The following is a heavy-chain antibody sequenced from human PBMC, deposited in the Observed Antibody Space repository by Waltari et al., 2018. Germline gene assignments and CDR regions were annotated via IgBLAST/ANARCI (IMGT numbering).Heavy chain of an antibody. V-gene: IGHV4-34*01. D-gene: IGHD3-3*01. Sequence: QVQLQQWGAGLLKPSETLSLTCAVYGGSFSGYYWSWIRQPPGKGLEWIGEINHSGSTNHNPSLKSRVTISVDTSKNQFSLKLSSVTAAGTAVYYCARGSRESVFGVVTRFDPWGQGTLVTVSS. CDR1: GGSFSGYY. CDR2: INHSGST. J-gene: IGHJ5*02. CDR3: ARGSRESVFGVVTRFDP.